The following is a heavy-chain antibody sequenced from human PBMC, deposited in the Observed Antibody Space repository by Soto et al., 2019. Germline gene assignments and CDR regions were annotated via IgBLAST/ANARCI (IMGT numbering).Heavy chain of an antibody. V-gene: IGHV4-30-2*03. CDR3: ARHPGYCSGGSCNGQYTLDV. CDR2: IYPSGGT. J-gene: IGHJ6*02. D-gene: IGHD2-15*01. Sequence: PSETLSLTCAVSGGSISSGGYSWSWIRQPPGKGLEWIGYIYPSGGTYYNPSLKSRVTISADTSQNQFSLDLTSVTATDTAVYFCARHPGYCSGGSCNGQYTLDVWGQGTTVTVSS. CDR1: GGSISSGGYS.